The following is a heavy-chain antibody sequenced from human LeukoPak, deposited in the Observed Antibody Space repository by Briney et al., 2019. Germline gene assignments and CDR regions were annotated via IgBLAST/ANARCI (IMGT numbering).Heavy chain of an antibody. J-gene: IGHJ4*02. CDR3: ARLDYGDYGVVY. D-gene: IGHD4-17*01. V-gene: IGHV1-18*04. CDR1: GYTFTSYG. CDR2: ISAYNGNT. Sequence: ASVKVSCKASGYTFTSYGISWVRQAPGQGLEWMGCISAYNGNTNNAQKLQGRVTMTTDTSTSTAYMELRSLRSDDTAVYYCARLDYGDYGVVYWGQGTLVTVSS.